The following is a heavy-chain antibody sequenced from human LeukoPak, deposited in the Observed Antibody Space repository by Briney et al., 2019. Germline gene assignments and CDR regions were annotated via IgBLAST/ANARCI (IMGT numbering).Heavy chain of an antibody. D-gene: IGHD3-22*01. V-gene: IGHV3-48*03. Sequence: GGSLRLSCAASGFTFSSYEMNWVRQAPGKGLEWVSYITTSGSTTYYADSVKGRFTISRDNAENSLFLQMNSLRAEDTAVYYCAREAYDSSLYWGQGTLVTVSS. CDR2: ITTSGSTT. CDR1: GFTFSSYE. CDR3: AREAYDSSLY. J-gene: IGHJ4*02.